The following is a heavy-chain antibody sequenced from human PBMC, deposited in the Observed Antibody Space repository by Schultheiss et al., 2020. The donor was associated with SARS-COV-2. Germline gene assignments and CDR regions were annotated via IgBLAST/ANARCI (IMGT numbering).Heavy chain of an antibody. Sequence: SVKVSCKASGGTFSSYAISWVRQAPGQGLEWMGGIIPIFGTANYAQKFQGRVTMTTDTSTSTAYMELRSLRSDDTAVYYCARNVGATRIMDYWGQGTLVTVSS. CDR2: IIPIFGTA. CDR3: ARNVGATRIMDY. D-gene: IGHD1-26*01. CDR1: GGTFSSYA. J-gene: IGHJ4*02. V-gene: IGHV1-69*05.